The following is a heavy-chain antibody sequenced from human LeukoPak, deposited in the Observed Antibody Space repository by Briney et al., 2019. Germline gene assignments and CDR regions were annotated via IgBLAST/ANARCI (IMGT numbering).Heavy chain of an antibody. D-gene: IGHD5-18*01. V-gene: IGHV1-2*02. Sequence: ASVKVSCKASGYTFTGYYMHWVRQAPGQGLEWMGWINPNSGGTNYAQKFQGRVIITRDTSISTAYMELSRLRSDDTAVYYCARVRGYSSSGDYWGQGTLVTVSS. CDR2: INPNSGGT. CDR3: ARVRGYSSSGDY. J-gene: IGHJ4*02. CDR1: GYTFTGYY.